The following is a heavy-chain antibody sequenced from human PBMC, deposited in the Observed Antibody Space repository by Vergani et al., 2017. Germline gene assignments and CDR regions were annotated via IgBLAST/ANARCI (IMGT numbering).Heavy chain of an antibody. Sequence: EVQLLESGGGLVQPGGSLRLSCAASGFTFSSYAMSWVRQAPGKGLEWVSAISGSGGSTYYADSVKGRFTISRDNSKNTLYLQMNSLRAEDTAVYYCAKDSDYDSSGYYYGYYYYGMDVWGQGTTVTVSS. D-gene: IGHD3-22*01. CDR3: AKDSDYDSSGYYYGYYYYGMDV. CDR2: ISGSGGST. V-gene: IGHV3-23*01. J-gene: IGHJ6*02. CDR1: GFTFSSYA.